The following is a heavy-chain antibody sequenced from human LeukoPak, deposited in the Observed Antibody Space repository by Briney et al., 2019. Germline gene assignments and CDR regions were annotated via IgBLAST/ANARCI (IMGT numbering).Heavy chain of an antibody. CDR2: ITTSGTYI. CDR1: GFTFTRFN. J-gene: IGHJ6*02. CDR3: ARPFYYDNNGGEGMDV. Sequence: PGGSLRLSYAASGFTFTRFNMNWVRQAPGKGLELVSSITTSGTYIYYADSVKGRFTISRDNAKNSLYLQMNSLGAEDTAVYYCARPFYYDNNGGEGMDVWGQGTTVTVSS. D-gene: IGHD3-22*01. V-gene: IGHV3-21*06.